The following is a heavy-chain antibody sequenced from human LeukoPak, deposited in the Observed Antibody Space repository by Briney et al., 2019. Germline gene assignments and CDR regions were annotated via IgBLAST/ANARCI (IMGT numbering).Heavy chain of an antibody. D-gene: IGHD3-3*01. CDR2: IYHSGST. V-gene: IGHV4-38-2*02. J-gene: IGHJ3*02. CDR1: GYSISSGYY. Sequence: PSETLSLTCTVSGYSISSGYYWGWIRQPPGKGLEWIGSIYHSGSTYYNPSLKSRVTISVDTSKNQFSLKLSSVTAADMAVYYCARGSYYSFGVVIIDAFDIWGQGTMVTVSS. CDR3: ARGSYYSFGVVIIDAFDI.